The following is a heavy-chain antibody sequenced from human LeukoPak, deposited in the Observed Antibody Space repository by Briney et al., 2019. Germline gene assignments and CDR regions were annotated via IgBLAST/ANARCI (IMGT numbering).Heavy chain of an antibody. CDR1: GGTFSSYA. V-gene: IGHV1-69*04. CDR3: ARGPYYYDSSGYYFDY. J-gene: IGHJ4*02. Sequence: ASVKVSCKASGGTFSSYAISWVRQAPGQGLAWMGRIIPILGIANYAQKFQGRVTITADKSTSTAYMELSSLRSEDTAVYYCARGPYYYDSSGYYFDYWGQGTLVTVSS. D-gene: IGHD3-22*01. CDR2: IIPILGIA.